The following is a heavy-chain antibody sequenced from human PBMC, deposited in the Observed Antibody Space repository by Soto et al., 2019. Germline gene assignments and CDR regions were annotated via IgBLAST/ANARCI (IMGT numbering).Heavy chain of an antibody. J-gene: IGHJ4*01. CDR3: AREFGSGTYTSDY. V-gene: IGHV1-69*04. CDR1: EDTFRRYI. CDR2: IIPSLGLA. D-gene: IGHD3-10*01. Sequence: SVKFSCKASEDTFRRYIISWVRQAPGQGLEWMGRIIPSLGLAHYAQQFQGRVTITADKSTSTAYLEVSSLRSEDMAVYYCAREFGSGTYTSDYWG.